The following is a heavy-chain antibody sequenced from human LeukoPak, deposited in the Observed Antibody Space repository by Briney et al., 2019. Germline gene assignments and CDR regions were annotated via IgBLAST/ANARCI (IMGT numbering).Heavy chain of an antibody. J-gene: IGHJ4*02. CDR2: ISVYNDNK. CDR3: ARDNDYVWGSYRYPGY. CDR1: GYIFTSYG. V-gene: IGHV1-18*01. D-gene: IGHD3-16*02. Sequence: GASVKVSCKASGYIFTSYGISWVRQAPGQGLEWMGWISVYNDNKNYAQKFQGRVTMTTDPSTSTAHMELRSLRSDDTAVHYCARDNDYVWGSYRYPGYWGQGTLVTVPS.